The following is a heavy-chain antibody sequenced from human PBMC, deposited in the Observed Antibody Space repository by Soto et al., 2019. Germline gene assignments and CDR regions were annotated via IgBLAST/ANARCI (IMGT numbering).Heavy chain of an antibody. CDR1: GFTFSSYE. J-gene: IGHJ6*02. V-gene: IGHV3-48*03. D-gene: IGHD3-3*01. Sequence: PGGSLRLSCAASGFTFSSYEMDWVRQAPGKGLEWVSYISSSGSTIYYADSVKGRFTISRDNAKNSLYLQMNSLRAEDTAVYYCARDLIFGVVTTNYYYGMDVWGQGTTVTVSS. CDR3: ARDLIFGVVTTNYYYGMDV. CDR2: ISSSGSTI.